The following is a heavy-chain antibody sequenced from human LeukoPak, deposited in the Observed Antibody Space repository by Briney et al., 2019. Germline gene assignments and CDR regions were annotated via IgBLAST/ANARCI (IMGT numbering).Heavy chain of an antibody. J-gene: IGHJ4*02. CDR2: IYYSGST. V-gene: IGHV4-59*01. Sequence: PSETLSLTCTVSGGSISSYYWSWIRQPPGKGLEWIGYIYYSGSTNYNPSLKSRVTISVDTSKNQFSLKLSSVTAADTAVYYCARDTPMEGRLLDYWGQGTLVTVSS. CDR3: ARDTPMEGRLLDY. D-gene: IGHD3-10*01. CDR1: GGSISSYY.